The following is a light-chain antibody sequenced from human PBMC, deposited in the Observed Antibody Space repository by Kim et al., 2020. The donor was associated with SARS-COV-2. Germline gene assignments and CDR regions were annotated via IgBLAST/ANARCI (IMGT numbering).Light chain of an antibody. CDR3: QQYKSYSTT. J-gene: IGKJ1*01. V-gene: IGKV1-5*03. Sequence: DIQMTQSPSTLSASVGDRVTITCRASQSISSWLAWYQQKPGKAPKLLIYKASSLESGVLPRFSGSGSGTEFTLTISSLQPDDFATYYCQQYKSYSTTFGQGTKVDIK. CDR1: QSISSW. CDR2: KAS.